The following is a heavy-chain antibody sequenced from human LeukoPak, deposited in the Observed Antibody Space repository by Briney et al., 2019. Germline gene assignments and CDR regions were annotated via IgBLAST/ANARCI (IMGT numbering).Heavy chain of an antibody. CDR1: GFTFSNYG. J-gene: IGHJ4*02. D-gene: IGHD3-16*01. CDR2: IRYDGNNK. V-gene: IGHV3-30*02. CDR3: ARTDRLGAALLASFDY. Sequence: GGSLRLSCGASGFTFSNYGMLWVRQAPGKGLEWVAFIRYDGNNKLYADSMKGRFTISRDNSKNTLYLHINSLRAEDTALYYCARTDRLGAALLASFDYWGQGTLVTVSS.